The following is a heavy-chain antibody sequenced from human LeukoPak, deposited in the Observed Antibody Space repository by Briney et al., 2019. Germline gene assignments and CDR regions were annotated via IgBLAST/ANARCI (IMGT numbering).Heavy chain of an antibody. CDR1: GFSFSGST. J-gene: IGHJ4*02. CDR3: TRLGEYSGPRDDY. Sequence: GGSLKLSCAASGFSFSGSTIHWVRQASGKGLEWVGRIRSKANSYATAYTASVKGRFTISRDDSMNTAYLQMNSLKTEDTAVYYCTRLGEYSGPRDDYWGQGTRVSVSS. D-gene: IGHD5-12*01. V-gene: IGHV3-73*01. CDR2: IRSKANSYAT.